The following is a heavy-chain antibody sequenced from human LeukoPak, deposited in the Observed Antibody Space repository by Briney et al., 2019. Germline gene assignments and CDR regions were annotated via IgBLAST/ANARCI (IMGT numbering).Heavy chain of an antibody. J-gene: IGHJ4*02. Sequence: KPGGSLRLSCAASGFTFNNAWMSWVRQAPGKGLEWVGRIKSKSVGETTDYAEPVKGRFTISRDDSKNTLYLEMNSLKTEDTAVYYCTTAPAGTFDYWGQGTLVTVSS. V-gene: IGHV3-15*01. CDR3: TTAPAGTFDY. D-gene: IGHD1-26*01. CDR2: IKSKSVGETT. CDR1: GFTFNNAW.